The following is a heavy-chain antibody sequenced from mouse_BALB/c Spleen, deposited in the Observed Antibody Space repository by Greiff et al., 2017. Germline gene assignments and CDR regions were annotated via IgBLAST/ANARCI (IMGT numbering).Heavy chain of an antibody. D-gene: IGHD2-10*02. Sequence: VQLKESGTVLARPGASVKMSCKASGYSFTSYWMHWVKQRPGQGLEWIGAIYPGNSDTSYNQKFKGKAKLTVVTSASTAYMELSSLTNEDSAVYYCTGYDSAWFAYWGQGTLVTVSA. CDR2: IYPGNSDT. J-gene: IGHJ3*01. CDR1: GYSFTSYW. CDR3: TGYDSAWFAY. V-gene: IGHV1-5*01.